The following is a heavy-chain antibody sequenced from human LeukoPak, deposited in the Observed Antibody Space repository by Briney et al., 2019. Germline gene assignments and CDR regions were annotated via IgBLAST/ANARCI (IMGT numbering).Heavy chain of an antibody. CDR2: IYYSGST. Sequence: SETLSLTCTVSGCSISSCGYYWSWIRQHPGKGLEWIGYIYYSGSTYYNSSLKSRITISVDTSKNQFSLKLSSVTAADTAVYYCARESLVATAKGFDYWGQGTLVTVSS. CDR3: ARESLVATAKGFDY. CDR1: GCSISSCGYY. D-gene: IGHD5-12*01. J-gene: IGHJ4*02. V-gene: IGHV4-31*03.